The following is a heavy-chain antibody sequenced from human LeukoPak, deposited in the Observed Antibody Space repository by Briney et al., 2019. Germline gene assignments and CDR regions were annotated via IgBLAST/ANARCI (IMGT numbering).Heavy chain of an antibody. J-gene: IGHJ6*02. CDR2: ISGSGGST. V-gene: IGHV3-23*01. CDR3: AKDGQIVVVVAASYYYYGMDV. CDR1: GFTFSSYA. Sequence: GGSLRLSCAASGFTFSSYAMSWVRQAPGKGLEWVSAISGSGGSTYYADSVKGRFTISRDNSKNTLYLQMNSLRAEDTAVYYCAKDGQIVVVVAASYYYYGMDVWGQGTTVTVSS. D-gene: IGHD2-15*01.